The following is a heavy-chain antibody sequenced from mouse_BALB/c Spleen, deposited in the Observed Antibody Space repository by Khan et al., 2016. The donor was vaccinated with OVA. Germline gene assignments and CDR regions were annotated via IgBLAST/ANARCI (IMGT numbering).Heavy chain of an antibody. J-gene: IGHJ3*01. CDR3: ARAGYGSFAY. CDR2: IYPGNVSP. D-gene: IGHD2-2*01. Sequence: QVRLQQSGPELVKPGASVRISCKATGYTFTSYYIHWVKQRPGQGLEWIGWIYPGNVSPKYNERFKDKASLTADKSSSTAYMQLSSLTSEDSADYVCARAGYGSFAYWGQGTLITVSA. V-gene: IGHV1S56*01. CDR1: GYTFTSYY.